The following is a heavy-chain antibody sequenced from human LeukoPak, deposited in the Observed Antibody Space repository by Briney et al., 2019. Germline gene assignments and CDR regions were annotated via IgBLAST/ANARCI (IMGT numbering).Heavy chain of an antibody. J-gene: IGHJ4*02. D-gene: IGHD6-19*01. Sequence: ASVKVSCKASGYTFTSYYMHWVRQAPGQGLEWMGWINPNSGGTNYAQKFQGRVTTTRDTSISTAYMELSRLRSDDTAVYYCARVHYRWLAFDYWGQGTLVTVSS. CDR1: GYTFTSYY. V-gene: IGHV1-2*02. CDR3: ARVHYRWLAFDY. CDR2: INPNSGGT.